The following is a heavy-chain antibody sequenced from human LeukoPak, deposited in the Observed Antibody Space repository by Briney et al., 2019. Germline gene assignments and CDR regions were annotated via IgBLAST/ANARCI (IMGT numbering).Heavy chain of an antibody. V-gene: IGHV3-30*04. CDR3: AREMGEYDDYVGTYYYYYMDV. Sequence: GGSLRLSCAASGFTFSSYAMHWVRQAPGKGLEWVAVISYDGSNKYYADSVKGRFTISRDNSRNTPYLQMNSLRAEDTAVYYCAREMGEYDDYVGTYYYYYMDVWGKGTTVTVSS. CDR2: ISYDGSNK. J-gene: IGHJ6*03. D-gene: IGHD3-16*01. CDR1: GFTFSSYA.